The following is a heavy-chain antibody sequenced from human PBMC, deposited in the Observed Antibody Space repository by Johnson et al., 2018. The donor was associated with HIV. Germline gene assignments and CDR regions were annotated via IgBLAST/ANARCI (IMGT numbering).Heavy chain of an antibody. CDR2: ISYDGNNK. CDR1: GFTFSSYA. J-gene: IGHJ3*02. Sequence: QVQLVESGGGVVQPGRSLRLSCAASGFTFSSYAMHWVRQAPGTGLEWVAIISYDGNNKYYADSVKGRFTISRDNSKNTLYLQMNSLTPADTAVYYCARVPFPRPTSPNYINDAFDIWGQGTMVTVSS. CDR3: ARVPFPRPTSPNYINDAFDI. V-gene: IGHV3-30-3*01. D-gene: IGHD4-11*01.